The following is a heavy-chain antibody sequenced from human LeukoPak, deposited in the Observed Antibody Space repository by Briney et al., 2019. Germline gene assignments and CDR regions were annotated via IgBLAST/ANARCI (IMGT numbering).Heavy chain of an antibody. CDR1: GAPINSGNYY. CDR2: IYTSGST. D-gene: IGHD3-16*02. Sequence: SETLSLTCTVSGAPINSGNYYWSWIRQPAGKGLEWIGRIYTSGSTDYNPSLRSRVTISIDASKSQFSLRLSSVTAADTAVYFCAGDSSEGYTPCYWGQGTLVTVSS. CDR3: AGDSSEGYTPCY. V-gene: IGHV4-61*02. J-gene: IGHJ4*02.